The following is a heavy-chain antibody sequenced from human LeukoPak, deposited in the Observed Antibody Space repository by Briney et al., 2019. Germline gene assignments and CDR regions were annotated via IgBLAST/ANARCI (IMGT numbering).Heavy chain of an antibody. Sequence: PGGSLRLSCAASGFTFSSYSMNWVRQAPGKGLEWVGRIKSKTDGGTTDYAAPVKGRFTISRDDSKNTLYLQMNSLKTEDTAVYYCTTPMTTVTTGDYWGQGTLVTVSS. CDR1: GFTFSSYS. V-gene: IGHV3-15*01. CDR3: TTPMTTVTTGDY. D-gene: IGHD4-17*01. J-gene: IGHJ4*02. CDR2: IKSKTDGGTT.